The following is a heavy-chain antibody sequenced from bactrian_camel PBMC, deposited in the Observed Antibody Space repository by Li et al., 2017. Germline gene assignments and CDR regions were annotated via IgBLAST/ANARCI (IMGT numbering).Heavy chain of an antibody. D-gene: IGHD3*01. CDR3: AAVAEGRTVEGGVSLWTLFESGY. Sequence: HVQLVESGGGSVQAGGSLTLSCAASGLVYPFWSIAWFRQAPGKEREGVARIDSRGTTEYVDSVKGRFTVFKGNAGKTLYLQMNSLRPEDTAMYYCAAVAEGRTVEGGVSLWTLFESGYWGQGTQVTVSS. V-gene: IGHV3S61*01. CDR1: GLVYPFWS. CDR2: IDSRGTT. J-gene: IGHJ4*01.